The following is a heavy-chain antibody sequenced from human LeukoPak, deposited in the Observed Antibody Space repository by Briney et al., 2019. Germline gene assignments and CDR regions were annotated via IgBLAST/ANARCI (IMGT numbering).Heavy chain of an antibody. Sequence: ASVKVSCKASGYTFTSYYMHWVRQAPGQGLEWMGIIKPSGGSTSYAQKFQGRVTMTRDTSIGTAYMELSRLRSDDTAVYYCARDLYCSGGSCCSESNWFDPWGQGTLVTVSS. CDR1: GYTFTSYY. V-gene: IGHV1-46*01. CDR3: ARDLYCSGGSCCSESNWFDP. CDR2: IKPSGGST. J-gene: IGHJ5*02. D-gene: IGHD2-15*01.